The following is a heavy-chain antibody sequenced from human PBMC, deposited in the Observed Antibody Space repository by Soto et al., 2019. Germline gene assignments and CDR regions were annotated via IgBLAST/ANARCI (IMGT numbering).Heavy chain of an antibody. Sequence: VQLVESGGGLVKPGGSLRLSCAASGFTFSDYHMIWIRQAPGKGLECVSFISSSGSLIYYADSVKGRFTISRDSAKNSQDLQMNSLRAEDTAVYYCARATKLQYYTYMDVWGKGTSVTVSS. CDR1: GFTFSDYH. CDR2: ISSSGSLI. D-gene: IGHD3-10*01. CDR3: ARATKLQYYTYMDV. J-gene: IGHJ6*03. V-gene: IGHV3-11*01.